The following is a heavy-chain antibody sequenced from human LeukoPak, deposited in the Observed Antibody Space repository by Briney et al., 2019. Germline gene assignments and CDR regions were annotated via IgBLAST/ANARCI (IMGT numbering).Heavy chain of an antibody. CDR3: AKAKVVPAANPYYFDY. CDR1: GFTFSSYG. CDR2: ISGSGGST. Sequence: GGSLRLSCAASGFTFSSYGMSWVRQAPGKGLEWVSAISGSGGSTYYADSVKGRFTISRDNSKNTLYLQMNSLRAEDTAVYYCAKAKVVPAANPYYFDYWGQGTLVTVSS. V-gene: IGHV3-23*01. D-gene: IGHD2-2*01. J-gene: IGHJ4*02.